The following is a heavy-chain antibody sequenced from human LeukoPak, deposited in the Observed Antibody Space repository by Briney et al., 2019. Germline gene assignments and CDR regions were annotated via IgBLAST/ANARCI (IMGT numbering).Heavy chain of an antibody. D-gene: IGHD2-2*01. V-gene: IGHV4-4*07. J-gene: IGHJ4*02. CDR3: ARASYCSSTSCYWFDY. Sequence: SETLSLTCTVSGGSISSYYWSWIRQPAGKGLEWIGRIYSSGSTNYNPSLKSRVTMSVDTSKNQFSLNLSSVTAADTAVYYCARASYCSSTSCYWFDYWGQGTLVTVSS. CDR2: IYSSGST. CDR1: GGSISSYY.